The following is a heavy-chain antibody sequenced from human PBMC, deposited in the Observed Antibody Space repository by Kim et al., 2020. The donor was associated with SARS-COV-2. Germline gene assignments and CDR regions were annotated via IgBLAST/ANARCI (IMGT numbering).Heavy chain of an antibody. CDR2: IYYSGST. J-gene: IGHJ4*02. D-gene: IGHD3-10*01. CDR3: ARAGGMYGSGSWVAFDY. CDR1: GGSISSGGYY. V-gene: IGHV4-31*03. Sequence: SETLSLTCTVSGGSISSGGYYWSWIRQHPGKGLEWIGYIYYSGSTYYNPSLKSRVTISVDTSKNQFSLKLSSVTAADTAVYYCARAGGMYGSGSWVAFDYWGQGTLVTVSS.